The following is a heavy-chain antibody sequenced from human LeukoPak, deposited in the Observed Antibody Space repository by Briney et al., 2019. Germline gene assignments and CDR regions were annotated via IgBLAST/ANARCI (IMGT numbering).Heavy chain of an antibody. Sequence: GAPVKVSCKASGYTFTGYYMHWVRQAPGQGLEWMGWINPNSGGTDYAQKFQGRVTMTRDTSISTAYMELSRLRSDDTAVYYCARGGYDILTGYYPGDYWGQGTLVTVSS. CDR3: ARGGYDILTGYYPGDY. V-gene: IGHV1-2*02. CDR1: GYTFTGYY. D-gene: IGHD3-9*01. J-gene: IGHJ4*02. CDR2: INPNSGGT.